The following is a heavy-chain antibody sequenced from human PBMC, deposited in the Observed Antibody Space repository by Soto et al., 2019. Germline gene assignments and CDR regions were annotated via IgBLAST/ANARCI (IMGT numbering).Heavy chain of an antibody. CDR3: VRSYGLGSPKWFDP. CDR1: GGSISSSDYY. J-gene: IGHJ5*02. Sequence: SETLSLTCTVSGGSISSSDYYWGWIRQPPGKGLEWIGSIYYSGNTLYNPSLQSRVTISVDTSKNQFTLNLRSLTAADTAVYYCVRSYGLGSPKWFDPWGQGTLVTVSS. V-gene: IGHV4-39*01. D-gene: IGHD3-10*01. CDR2: IYYSGNT.